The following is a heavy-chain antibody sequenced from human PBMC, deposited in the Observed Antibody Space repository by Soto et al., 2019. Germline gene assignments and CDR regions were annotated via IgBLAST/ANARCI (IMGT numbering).Heavy chain of an antibody. CDR1: GGSISSSNW. Sequence: SETLSLTCAVSGGSISSSNWWSWVRQPPGKGLEWIGEIYHSGSTNYNPSLKSRVTISVDKSKNQFSLKLSSVTAADTAVYYCARVMFFGGSISALGGRYYYYGMDVWGQGTTVTVSS. D-gene: IGHD6-6*01. V-gene: IGHV4-4*02. CDR2: IYHSGST. J-gene: IGHJ6*02. CDR3: ARVMFFGGSISALGGRYYYYGMDV.